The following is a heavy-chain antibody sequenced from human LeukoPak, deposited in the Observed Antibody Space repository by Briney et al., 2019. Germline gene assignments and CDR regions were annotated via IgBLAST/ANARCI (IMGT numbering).Heavy chain of an antibody. D-gene: IGHD4-17*01. Sequence: GGTLRLSCAASGFTFSNYGLSWVRQAPGKGLEWVSGITGSGGSTYYADSVKGRFTISRDNAKNTLYLQMNSLRAEDTAVYYCARGDYGDYLFRSGAFDIWGQGTMVTVSS. V-gene: IGHV3-23*01. CDR3: ARGDYGDYLFRSGAFDI. CDR1: GFTFSNYG. CDR2: ITGSGGST. J-gene: IGHJ3*02.